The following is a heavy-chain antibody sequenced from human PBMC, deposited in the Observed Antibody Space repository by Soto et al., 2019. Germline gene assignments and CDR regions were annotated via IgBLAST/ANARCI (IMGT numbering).Heavy chain of an antibody. J-gene: IGHJ4*02. D-gene: IGHD1-26*01. V-gene: IGHV1-2*02. CDR3: ARVMSGSYLGHGYYFDY. CDR2: IDPNSGGT. CDR1: RYTFTGYY. Sequence: QVQLVQSGAEVKKPGASVKVSCKASRYTFTGYYMHWVRQAPGQGLEWMGWIDPNSGGTDYAQKFQGRVTMTRDTSISTAYMELSRLRVDDTAVYYYARVMSGSYLGHGYYFDYWGQGTLVTVSS.